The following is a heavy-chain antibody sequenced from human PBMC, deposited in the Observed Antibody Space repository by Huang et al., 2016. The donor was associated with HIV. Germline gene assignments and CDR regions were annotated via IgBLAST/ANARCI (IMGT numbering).Heavy chain of an antibody. CDR3: AKPFTGTSNQVFDH. Sequence: EVQLLESGGGLVRTGGSLRLSCVVSGFLFRDYAMSWVRQAPGKGLEGVAGISTSGTRTQYAGSVKGQFTISRDNSKNTLFLQMNSLRAEATAVYYCAKPFTGTSNQVFDHWGRGTLVTVSS. D-gene: IGHD1-1*01. V-gene: IGHV3-23*01. CDR1: GFLFRDYA. J-gene: IGHJ4*02. CDR2: ISTSGTRT.